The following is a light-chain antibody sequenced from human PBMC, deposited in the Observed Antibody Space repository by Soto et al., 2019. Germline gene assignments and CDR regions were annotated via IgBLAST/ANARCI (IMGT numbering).Light chain of an antibody. CDR2: AAY. CDR3: QQRYSPPLT. J-gene: IGKJ4*01. Sequence: DIQMTQSPSSLSASVGDRVTITCRSSQSISTDLTWYQQIPGKAPNLLIFAAYSLQSGVPSRFSGSGSGTDFTLTISSLQPEDFATYYCQQRYSPPLTFGGGTKVEIK. V-gene: IGKV1-39*01. CDR1: QSISTD.